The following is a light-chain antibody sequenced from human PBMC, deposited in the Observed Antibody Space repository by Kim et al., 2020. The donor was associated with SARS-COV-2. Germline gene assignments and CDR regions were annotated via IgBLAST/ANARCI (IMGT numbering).Light chain of an antibody. J-gene: IGKJ2*01. V-gene: IGKV3-15*01. CDR1: QSVSRY. Sequence: EIVMMQSPATLSVSPGERATLSCRASQSVSRYLAWYQQKPGQSPRLLIYGASTRATGIPARFSGSGSGTEFTLTISSLQSEDFAVYYCQQYNNWYTFGQGTKLEI. CDR2: GAS. CDR3: QQYNNWYT.